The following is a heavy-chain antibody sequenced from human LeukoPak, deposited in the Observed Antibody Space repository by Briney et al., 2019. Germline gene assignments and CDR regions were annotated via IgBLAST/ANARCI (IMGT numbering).Heavy chain of an antibody. D-gene: IGHD2-2*01. Sequence: SETLSLTCTVSGGSISTTSYYWGWIRQPPGKGLECIGNIYYSGSTYYNPSLKSRVTISVDTSKNQFSLKLSSVTAADTAVYYCARVWGYCSSTSCYNWFDPWGQGTLVTVSS. CDR1: GGSISTTSYY. CDR2: IYYSGST. J-gene: IGHJ5*02. V-gene: IGHV4-39*07. CDR3: ARVWGYCSSTSCYNWFDP.